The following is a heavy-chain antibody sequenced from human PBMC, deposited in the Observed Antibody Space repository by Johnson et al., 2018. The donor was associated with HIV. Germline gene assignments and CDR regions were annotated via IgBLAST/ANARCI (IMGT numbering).Heavy chain of an antibody. CDR3: ARDRPSGSYYVDAFDI. CDR1: GFTFSTYT. D-gene: IGHD1-26*01. Sequence: QEQLVESGGDVVQPGRSLRLSCAASGFTFSTYTMHWVRQAPGKGLEWVAVISYDGSNKYYADSVKGRFTISRDNSKNTLYLQMNSLRAEDTAVYYCARDRPSGSYYVDAFDIWGQGTMVTVSS. V-gene: IGHV3-30-3*01. CDR2: ISYDGSNK. J-gene: IGHJ3*02.